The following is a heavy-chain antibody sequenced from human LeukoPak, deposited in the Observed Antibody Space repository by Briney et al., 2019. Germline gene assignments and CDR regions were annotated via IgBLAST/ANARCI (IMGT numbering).Heavy chain of an antibody. Sequence: GGSLRLSCAAPGFRFGDYWMTWARHIPGKGLEWVANIKQDGAEKHYAESVEGRFIISRDNAKNSLYLEMDSLKVEDTAVYYCARVGAWDLQRVFEYWGQGTLVTVSS. V-gene: IGHV3-7*01. J-gene: IGHJ4*02. CDR3: ARVGAWDLQRVFEY. CDR1: GFRFGDYW. CDR2: IKQDGAEK. D-gene: IGHD1-26*01.